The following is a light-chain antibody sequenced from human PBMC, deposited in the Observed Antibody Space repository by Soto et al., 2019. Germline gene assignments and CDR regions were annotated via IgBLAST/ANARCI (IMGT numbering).Light chain of an antibody. CDR3: QQSDITPGT. Sequence: DIQMTQYPSSLSASVGDTVTITCRASQTISTNLNWYQQKPGKAPNLLLYSASTLQSGVSSRFSGSGSGTDFTLTITSLQPEDFATYFCQQSDITPGTFGQGTKLEIK. J-gene: IGKJ2*02. CDR2: SAS. V-gene: IGKV1-39*01. CDR1: QTISTN.